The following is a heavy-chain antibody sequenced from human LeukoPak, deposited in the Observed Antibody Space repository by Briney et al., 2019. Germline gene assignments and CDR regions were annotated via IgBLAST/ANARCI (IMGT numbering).Heavy chain of an antibody. CDR1: GGSVSSGRFY. D-gene: IGHD6-13*01. J-gene: IGHJ4*02. Sequence: TSETLTLTCSVSGGSVSSGRFYWTWNPQPPGKGLESIGYIYYSGSTNYNPSLNSRVSISVDTSKNQFSLTITSVTAADTAVYYCAREEDSNSWLDLDSWGQGTLVTVSS. V-gene: IGHV4-61*01. CDR2: IYYSGST. CDR3: AREEDSNSWLDLDS.